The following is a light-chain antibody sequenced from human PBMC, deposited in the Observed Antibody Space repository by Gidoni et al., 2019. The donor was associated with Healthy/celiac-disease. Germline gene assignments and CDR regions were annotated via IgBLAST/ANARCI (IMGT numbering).Light chain of an antibody. CDR3: SSYTSSSTLVV. J-gene: IGLJ2*01. V-gene: IGLV2-14*01. CDR2: DVS. Sequence: QSALPQPASVSGSPGQSITISCTGTSSDVGGSNYVSWYQQHPGKAPKLMIYDVSNRPSGVSNRFSGSKSGNTASLTISGLQAEDEADYYCSSYTSSSTLVVFGGGTKLTV. CDR1: SSDVGGSNY.